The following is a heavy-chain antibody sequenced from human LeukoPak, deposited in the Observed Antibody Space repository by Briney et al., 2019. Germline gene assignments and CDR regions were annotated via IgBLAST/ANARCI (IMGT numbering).Heavy chain of an antibody. CDR1: GGSVSSGSYY. Sequence: KTSETLSLTCTVSGGSVSSGSYYWSWIRQPAGKGLEWIGRMHTSGTTNYNPALKSRVTISEDTSKNQFSLNLTSVTAADTAVYYCATGSHSGSYPVDYWGQGILVTVSS. J-gene: IGHJ4*02. CDR3: ATGSHSGSYPVDY. V-gene: IGHV4-61*02. CDR2: MHTSGTT. D-gene: IGHD1-26*01.